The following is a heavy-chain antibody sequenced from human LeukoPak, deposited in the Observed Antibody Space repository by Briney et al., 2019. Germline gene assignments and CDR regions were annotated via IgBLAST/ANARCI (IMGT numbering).Heavy chain of an antibody. V-gene: IGHV3-23*01. CDR2: ISGSGGST. J-gene: IGHJ4*02. CDR1: GFTFSSYA. CDR3: AKESGSSGWPTFFDY. Sequence: GGSLRLSCAASGFTFSSYAMSWVGQAPGKGLEWVSAISGSGGSTYYADSVKGRFTISRDNSKNTLYLQMTSLRAEDTAVYYCAKESGSSGWPTFFDYWGQGTLVTVSS. D-gene: IGHD6-19*01.